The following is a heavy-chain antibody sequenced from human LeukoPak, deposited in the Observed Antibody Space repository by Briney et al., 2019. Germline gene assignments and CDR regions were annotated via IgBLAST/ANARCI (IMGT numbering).Heavy chain of an antibody. CDR1: GFTLSNYG. Sequence: PGGTLRLSCAASGFTLSNYGMNWVRQAPGKGLEWVSSLGRSGTTYYADSVEGRFTVSRDNSRNTLYLQMNNLRAEDTALYYCAKRRTDGCNHDAFDIWGQGTMVTVSS. J-gene: IGHJ3*02. D-gene: IGHD5-24*01. V-gene: IGHV3-23*01. CDR3: AKRRTDGCNHDAFDI. CDR2: LGRSGTT.